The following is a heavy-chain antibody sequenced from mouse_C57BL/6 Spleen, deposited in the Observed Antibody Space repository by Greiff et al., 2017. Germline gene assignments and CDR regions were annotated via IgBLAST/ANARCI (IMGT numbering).Heavy chain of an antibody. D-gene: IGHD1-1*01. V-gene: IGHV1-55*01. J-gene: IGHJ4*01. CDR3: ARRFFTTVVGYAMDY. CDR2: IYPGSGST. Sequence: QVQLQQPGAELVKPGASVKMSCKASGYTFTSYWITWVKQRPGQGLEWIGDIYPGSGSTNYNEKFKSKATLTVDTSSSTAYMQLSSLTSEDSAVYYCARRFFTTVVGYAMDYWGQGTSVTVSS. CDR1: GYTFTSYW.